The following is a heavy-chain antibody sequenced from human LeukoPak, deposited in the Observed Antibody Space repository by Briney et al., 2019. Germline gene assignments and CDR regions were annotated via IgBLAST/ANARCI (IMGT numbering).Heavy chain of an antibody. Sequence: GASVKVSCKASGYTFTSYGISWVRQAPGQGLEWMGWISAYNGNTNYAQKLQGRVTMTTDTSTSTAYMELRSLRSDDTAVYYCARDHPIRDPTTVVSTYYYYGMDVWGQGTTVTVSS. V-gene: IGHV1-18*01. CDR2: ISAYNGNT. CDR1: GYTFTSYG. J-gene: IGHJ6*02. CDR3: ARDHPIRDPTTVVSTYYYYGMDV. D-gene: IGHD4-23*01.